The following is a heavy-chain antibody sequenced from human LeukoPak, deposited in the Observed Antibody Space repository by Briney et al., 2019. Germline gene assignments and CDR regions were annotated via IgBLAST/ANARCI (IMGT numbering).Heavy chain of an antibody. CDR1: GGSISSGGYY. CDR3: ARGRYYNVFFDY. D-gene: IGHD3-10*01. Sequence: SETLSLTCTVSGGSISSGGYYWSWIRQHPGKGLEWIGYIYYSGSTYYNPSLKSRVTISVDMSKNQFSLKLSSVTAADTAVYYCARGRYYNVFFDYWGQGTLVTVSS. CDR2: IYYSGST. J-gene: IGHJ4*02. V-gene: IGHV4-31*03.